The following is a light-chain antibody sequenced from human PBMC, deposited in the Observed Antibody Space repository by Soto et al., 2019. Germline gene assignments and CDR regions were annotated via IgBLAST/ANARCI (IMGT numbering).Light chain of an antibody. Sequence: QSALTQPASVSGSPGQSITISCTGTSSDVGAYNFVSWHQQHPGKATKLMIYNVYDRPSGISYRFSGSKSCNTASLTISGLQGEDEADYYCSEYTVSRTSVFGTGTKVTVL. CDR3: SEYTVSRTSV. CDR2: NVY. V-gene: IGLV2-14*03. J-gene: IGLJ1*01. CDR1: SSDVGAYNF.